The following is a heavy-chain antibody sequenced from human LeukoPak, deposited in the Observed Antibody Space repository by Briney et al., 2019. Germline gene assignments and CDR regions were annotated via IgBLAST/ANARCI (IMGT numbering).Heavy chain of an antibody. CDR3: ARDYLQTNYYDSTNNRFDP. CDR2: IYTSGST. J-gene: IGHJ5*02. Sequence: SETLSFTCTVSGVSISSYYWSWIRQPAGKGLEWIGRIYTSGSTNYNPSLKSRVTMSVDTSKNQFSLKLSSVTAADTAVYYCARDYLQTNYYDSTNNRFDPWGQGTLVTVSS. CDR1: GVSISSYY. V-gene: IGHV4-4*07. D-gene: IGHD3-22*01.